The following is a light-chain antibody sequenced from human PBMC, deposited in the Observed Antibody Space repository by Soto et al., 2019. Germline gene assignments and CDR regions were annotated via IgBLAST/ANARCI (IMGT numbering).Light chain of an antibody. CDR3: CSYAGSSTWV. J-gene: IGLJ3*02. Sequence: HSALTQPASVSGSPGQSITISCTGSSSDVGNYNLVSWYQQFPGKAPKLIIYEGSKRPSGVSDRFSGSKSDNTASLTISGLQAEDEADYYCCSYAGSSTWVFGGGTKLTVL. V-gene: IGLV2-23*01. CDR2: EGS. CDR1: SSDVGNYNL.